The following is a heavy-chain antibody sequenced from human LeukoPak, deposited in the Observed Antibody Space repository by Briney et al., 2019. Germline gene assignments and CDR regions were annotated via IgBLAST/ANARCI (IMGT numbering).Heavy chain of an antibody. V-gene: IGHV3-21*01. J-gene: IGHJ4*02. CDR3: ARGFGTVVTPIDY. CDR2: ISSSSSYI. CDR1: GFTFSSYS. Sequence: PGGSLRLSCAASGFTFSSYSMNWVRQAPGKGLEWVSSISSSSSYIYYADSVKGRFTISRDNAKNSLYLQMSSLRAEDTAVYYCARGFGTVVTPIDYWGQGTLVTVSS. D-gene: IGHD4-23*01.